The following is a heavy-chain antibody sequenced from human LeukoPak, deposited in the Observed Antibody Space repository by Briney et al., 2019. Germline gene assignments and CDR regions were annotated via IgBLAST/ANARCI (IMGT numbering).Heavy chain of an antibody. CDR2: IYHSGST. Sequence: SETLSLTCTVSGDSISSYFCHWIRQPPGEGLEWIGYIYHSGSTYYNPSLKSRVTISVDRSKNQFSLKLSSVTAADTAVYYCARTFVVVVPAALEYNWFDPRGQGTLVTVSS. CDR3: ARTFVVVVPAALEYNWFDP. CDR1: GDSISSYF. V-gene: IGHV4-59*12. D-gene: IGHD2-2*01. J-gene: IGHJ5*02.